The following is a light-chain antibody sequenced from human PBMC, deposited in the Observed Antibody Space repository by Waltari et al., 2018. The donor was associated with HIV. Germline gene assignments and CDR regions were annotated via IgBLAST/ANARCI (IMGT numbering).Light chain of an antibody. CDR2: AAS. CDR1: QSITTY. CDR3: QQSYITPHT. J-gene: IGKJ1*01. Sequence: DIQMTQSPSSLSASVGDRVTITCRASQSITTYLNWYQQKPGKAPKLLIYAASNLQSGVPSMFSGSGSGTDFTLTISSLQPEDFATYYCQQSYITPHTFDQGTKVEIK. V-gene: IGKV1-39*01.